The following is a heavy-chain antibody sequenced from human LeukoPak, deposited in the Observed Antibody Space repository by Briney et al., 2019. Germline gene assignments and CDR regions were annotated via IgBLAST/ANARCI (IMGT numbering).Heavy chain of an antibody. J-gene: IGHJ3*02. CDR3: ARDFYYYDSSRYAFDI. Sequence: GGSLRLSCAASGFTFSTYTMNWVRQAPGKGPEWVSSISSSSSDIYYADSVKGRFTVSRDNAKNSLYLQMNSLRAEDTAVYYCARDFYYYDSSRYAFDIWGQGTMVTVSS. V-gene: IGHV3-21*01. D-gene: IGHD3-22*01. CDR1: GFTFSTYT. CDR2: ISSSSSDI.